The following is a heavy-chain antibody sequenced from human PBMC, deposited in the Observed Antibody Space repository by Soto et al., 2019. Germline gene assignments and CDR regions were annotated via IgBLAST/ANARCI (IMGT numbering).Heavy chain of an antibody. CDR2: ISYDGSNK. CDR3: ARDGPAVIYYYYGMDV. CDR1: GFTFSSYA. Sequence: XGSLRLSCAAAGFTFSSYAMHWVRQAPGKGLEWVAVISYDGSNKYYADSVKGRFTISRDNSKNTLYLQMNSLRAEDTAVYYCARDGPAVIYYYYGMDVWGQGTTVTVSS. V-gene: IGHV3-30-3*01. J-gene: IGHJ6*02.